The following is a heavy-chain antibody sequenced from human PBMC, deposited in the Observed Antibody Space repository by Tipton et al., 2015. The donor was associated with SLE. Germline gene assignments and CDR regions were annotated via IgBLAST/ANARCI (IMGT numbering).Heavy chain of an antibody. D-gene: IGHD3-10*01. CDR2: IYTSGST. Sequence: TLSLTCTVSGGSISSGSYYWSWIRQPAGKGLEWIGHIYTSGSTNYNPSLKSRVTISVDTSKNQFSLKLSSVTAADTAVYYCARGGTGSGTGAFDIWGQGTMVTVSS. CDR1: GGSISSGSYY. CDR3: ARGGTGSGTGAFDI. V-gene: IGHV4-61*09. J-gene: IGHJ3*02.